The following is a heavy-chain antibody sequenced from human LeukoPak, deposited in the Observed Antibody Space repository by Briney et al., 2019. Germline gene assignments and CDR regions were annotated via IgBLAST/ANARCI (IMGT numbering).Heavy chain of an antibody. CDR3: ARDYASGLDY. V-gene: IGHV3-74*01. J-gene: IGHJ4*02. Sequence: GGSLRLSCAASGFTFSSYWMHWVRQAPGQGLVWVSRINSDGSSTSYADSVKGRFTISRDNATNTLYLQMNSLRAEDTAVYYCARDYASGLDYWGQGTLVTVSS. CDR2: INSDGSST. D-gene: IGHD1-26*01. CDR1: GFTFSSYW.